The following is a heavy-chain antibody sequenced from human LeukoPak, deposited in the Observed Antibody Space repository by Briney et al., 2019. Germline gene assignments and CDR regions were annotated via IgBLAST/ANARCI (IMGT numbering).Heavy chain of an antibody. CDR3: ARVGDYVFGAVDY. CDR2: ISGSGSPI. Sequence: PGGSLRLSCAASGFTFSSYSMNWVRQAPGKGLEWVSYISGSGSPIYYADSVKGRFTISRDNAKNSLYLQMNSLRAEDTAVYYCARVGDYVFGAVDYWGQGTLVTVSS. V-gene: IGHV3-48*04. D-gene: IGHD4-17*01. J-gene: IGHJ4*02. CDR1: GFTFSSYS.